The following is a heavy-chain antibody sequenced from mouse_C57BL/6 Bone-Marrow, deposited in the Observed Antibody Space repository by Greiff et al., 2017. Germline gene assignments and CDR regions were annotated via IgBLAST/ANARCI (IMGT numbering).Heavy chain of an antibody. V-gene: IGHV1-59*01. J-gene: IGHJ3*01. CDR1: GYTFTSYW. CDR3: GSTGFAY. D-gene: IGHD4-1*02. CDR2: IDPSDSYT. Sequence: QVQLQQPGAELVRPGTSVKLSCKASGYTFTSYWMHWVKQRPGQGLEWIGVIDPSDSYTNYNQKFKGKATLTVDTSSSTAYMQLSSLTSEDSAVYYCGSTGFAYWGQGTLVTVAA.